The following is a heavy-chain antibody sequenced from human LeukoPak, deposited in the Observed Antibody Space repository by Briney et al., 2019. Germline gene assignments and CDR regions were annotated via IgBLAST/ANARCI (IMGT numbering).Heavy chain of an antibody. CDR1: GYSISSGYY. Sequence: SETLSLTCTVSGYSISSGYYWGWIRQPPGKRLEWIGSIYHSGSTYYNPSLKSRVTISVDTSKNQFSLKLSSVTAADTAVYYCVRGGFSGYSYGYPGDYWGQGTLVTVSS. CDR3: VRGGFSGYSYGYPGDY. CDR2: IYHSGST. J-gene: IGHJ4*02. V-gene: IGHV4-38-2*02. D-gene: IGHD5-18*01.